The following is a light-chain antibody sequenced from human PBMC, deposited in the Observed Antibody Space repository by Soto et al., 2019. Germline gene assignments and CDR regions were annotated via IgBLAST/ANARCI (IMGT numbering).Light chain of an antibody. CDR3: QHRTNWPPT. CDR2: DAS. V-gene: IGKV3-11*01. Sequence: EIVLTQSPASLSLSPGDRATLSCRAGQSVSNYLAWYQQKPGQAPRLLIYDASNRATGIPARFSGSGSGTDFTLTISSLESEDFAVYYCQHRTNWPPTFGQGTRLEIK. CDR1: QSVSNY. J-gene: IGKJ5*01.